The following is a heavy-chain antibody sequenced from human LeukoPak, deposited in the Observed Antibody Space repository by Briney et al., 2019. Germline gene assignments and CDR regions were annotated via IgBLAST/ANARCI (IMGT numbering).Heavy chain of an antibody. Sequence: PGGSLRLSCAASGFTFSSYPMNWVRQAPGKGLEWVSHIYNSGTSTWDADSVKGRFTISTDNGKNLLFLQMNSLRVEDTAVYYCATDLNWGFDYWGQGTLVTVSS. D-gene: IGHD7-27*01. J-gene: IGHJ4*02. CDR3: ATDLNWGFDY. V-gene: IGHV3-48*01. CDR2: IYNSGTST. CDR1: GFTFSSYP.